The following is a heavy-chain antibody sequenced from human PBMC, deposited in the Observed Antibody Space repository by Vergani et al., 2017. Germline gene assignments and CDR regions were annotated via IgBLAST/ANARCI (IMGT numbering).Heavy chain of an antibody. V-gene: IGHV4-38-2*01. CDR2: IYHSGST. CDR1: GYSISSGYY. D-gene: IGHD3-10*01. CDR3: ARAVPRLLWFGEFWFDP. J-gene: IGHJ5*02. Sequence: QVQLQESGPGLVKPSETLSLTCAVSGYSISSGYYWGWIRQPPGKGLEWIGSIYHSGSTYYNPSLKSRVTISVDTSKNQFSLKLSSVTAADTAVYYCARAVPRLLWFGEFWFDPWGQGTLVTVSS.